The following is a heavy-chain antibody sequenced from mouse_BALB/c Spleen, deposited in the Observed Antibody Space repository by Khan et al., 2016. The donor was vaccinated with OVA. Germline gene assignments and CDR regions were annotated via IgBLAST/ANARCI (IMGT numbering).Heavy chain of an antibody. CDR1: GFTFSNYA. J-gene: IGHJ3*01. CDR3: ARDYWFVY. V-gene: IGHV5-6-5*01. Sequence: DVQLVESGGGLVKPGGSLKVSCAASGFTFSNYAMSWVRQTPEKRLEWVASISTGDTTYYPDSVKGRFTISRDNARNILYLQMSMLRSDDTAMYYCARDYWFVYWGQGTLVTVSA. CDR2: ISTGDTT.